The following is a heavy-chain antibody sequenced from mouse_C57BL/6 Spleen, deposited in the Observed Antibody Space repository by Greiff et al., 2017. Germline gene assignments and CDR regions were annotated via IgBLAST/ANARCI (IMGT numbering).Heavy chain of an antibody. Sequence: EVQRVESEGGLVQPGSSMKLSCTASGFTFSDYYMAWVRQVPEKGLEWVANINYDGSSTYYLDSLKSRFIISRDNAKNILYLQMSSLKSEDTATYYCARGGGFDYWGQGTTLTVCS. V-gene: IGHV5-16*01. CDR1: GFTFSDYY. CDR3: ARGGGFDY. CDR2: INYDGSST. J-gene: IGHJ2*01.